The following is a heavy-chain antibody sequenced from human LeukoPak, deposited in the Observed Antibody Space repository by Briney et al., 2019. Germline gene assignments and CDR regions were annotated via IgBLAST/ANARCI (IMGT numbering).Heavy chain of an antibody. V-gene: IGHV4-39*07. D-gene: IGHD1-26*01. CDR2: INHSGST. CDR3: ARVAATWEFDY. Sequence: SETLSLTCTVSGGSISSGGYYWSWIRQPPGRGLKWIGEINHSGSTNYNPSLKSRVTISVDTSKNQFSLKLSSVTAADTAVYYCARVAATWEFDYWGQGTLVTVSS. J-gene: IGHJ4*02. CDR1: GGSISSGGYY.